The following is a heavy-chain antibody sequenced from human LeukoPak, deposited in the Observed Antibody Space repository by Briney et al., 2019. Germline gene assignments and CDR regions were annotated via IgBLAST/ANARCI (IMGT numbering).Heavy chain of an antibody. CDR3: ARGGKIVVVAATRYNWFDP. V-gene: IGHV1-8*01. D-gene: IGHD2-15*01. J-gene: IGHJ5*02. CDR2: MNPNSGNT. Sequence: ASVKVSCKASGYTFTSYDINWVRPATGQGLEWMGWMNPNSGNTGYAQKFQGRVTMTRNTSVSTAYMELSSLRSEDTAVYYCARGGKIVVVAATRYNWFDPWGQGTLVTVSS. CDR1: GYTFTSYD.